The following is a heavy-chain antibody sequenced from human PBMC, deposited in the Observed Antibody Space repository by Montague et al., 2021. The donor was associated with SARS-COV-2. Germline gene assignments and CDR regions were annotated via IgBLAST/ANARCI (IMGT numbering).Heavy chain of an antibody. D-gene: IGHD2-2*02. CDR3: AKLGSYTDY. CDR1: GFTFSNYA. J-gene: IGHJ4*02. V-gene: IGHV3-21*04. Sequence: SLRLSCAASGFTFSNYAMRWVRQAPGKGLEWVSAISNSGSKQRYTDSVKGRFTISRDNAKNSLYLQMNSLRAEDTALYYCAKLGSYTDYWGQGTLVTVSS. CDR2: ISNSGSKQ.